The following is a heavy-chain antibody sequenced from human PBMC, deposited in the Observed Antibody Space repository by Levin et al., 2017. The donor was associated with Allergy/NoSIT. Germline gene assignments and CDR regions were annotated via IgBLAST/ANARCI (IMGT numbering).Heavy chain of an antibody. CDR1: GGSISGYY. Sequence: SQTLSLTCTVSGGSISGYYWSWIRQPAGKGLEWIGRIYASGSTNYDPSLKSRVTMSVDTSKNQFSLKLSSVTAADTAVYYCARDQVPYDSSGYYWFDPWGQGTLVTVSS. V-gene: IGHV4-4*07. CDR3: ARDQVPYDSSGYYWFDP. D-gene: IGHD3-22*01. CDR2: IYASGST. J-gene: IGHJ5*02.